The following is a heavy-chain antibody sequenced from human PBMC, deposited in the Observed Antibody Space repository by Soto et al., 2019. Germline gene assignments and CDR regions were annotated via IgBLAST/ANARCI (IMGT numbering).Heavy chain of an antibody. CDR2: ISGSDGTT. D-gene: IGHD3-3*01. Sequence: EVQLLESGGGLVQPGGSLRLSCAASGFTFGTYTMSWVCQAPGKGLEWVSSISGSDGTTYYADSAKGRFSISRDKSKNTLYLQMNSLRAEDTAIYYCAKLDFWNSYYGLDVWGQGTTVTVSS. V-gene: IGHV3-23*01. J-gene: IGHJ6*02. CDR3: AKLDFWNSYYGLDV. CDR1: GFTFGTYT.